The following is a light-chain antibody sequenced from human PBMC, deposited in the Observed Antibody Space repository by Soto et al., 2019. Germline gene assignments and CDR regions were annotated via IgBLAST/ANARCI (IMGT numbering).Light chain of an antibody. Sequence: QSVLTQPPSVSAAPGQTVTISCSGGNFNIGNNDVSWYQQVPGTAPKLLIYANNKRPSGISDRFSGSKSGTSATLGITGLQSGDEANYYCGTWDTFLSGVVFGGGTKLTVL. CDR2: ANN. CDR3: GTWDTFLSGVV. J-gene: IGLJ3*02. CDR1: NFNIGNND. V-gene: IGLV1-51*02.